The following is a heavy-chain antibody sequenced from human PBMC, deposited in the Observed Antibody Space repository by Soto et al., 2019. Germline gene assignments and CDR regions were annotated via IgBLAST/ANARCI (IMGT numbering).Heavy chain of an antibody. CDR2: IYRGGST. CDR1: GFTVSSNY. J-gene: IGHJ4*02. CDR3: ARVGSYYDSSGYYYPIDY. Sequence: GGSLRLSCAASGFTVSSNYMSWVRQAPGKGLEWVSVIYRGGSTYYADSVKGRFTISRDNSKNTLYLQMNSLRGEDTAVYYCARVGSYYDSSGYYYPIDYWGQGTLVTVSS. D-gene: IGHD3-22*01. V-gene: IGHV3-53*01.